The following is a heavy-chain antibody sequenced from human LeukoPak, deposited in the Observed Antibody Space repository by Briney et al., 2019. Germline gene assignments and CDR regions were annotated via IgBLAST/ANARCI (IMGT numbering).Heavy chain of an antibody. J-gene: IGHJ6*03. V-gene: IGHV1-69*13. CDR3: ARGPWFWSGYYNYYYYYMDV. CDR1: GGTFSSYA. Sequence: ASVKVSCKASGGTFSSYAISWVRQAPGQGLEWMGGIIPIFGTANYAQKFQGRVTITADESTSTAYMELSSLRSEDTAVYYCARGPWFWSGYYNYYYYYMDVWGKGTTVTVSS. D-gene: IGHD3-3*01. CDR2: IIPIFGTA.